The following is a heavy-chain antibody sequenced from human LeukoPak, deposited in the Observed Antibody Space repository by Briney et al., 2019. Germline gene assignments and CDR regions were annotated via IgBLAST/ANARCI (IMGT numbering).Heavy chain of an antibody. D-gene: IGHD2-2*01. J-gene: IGHJ4*02. Sequence: PSETLSLTCSVSGGSISSGSCNWSWIRKPAGRGLEGIGHIYSSGSTKYNSSLKSRVSISIDTSKNQFSLNLSSVTAADTAVYYCARDFEFCSSTSCYRTFDYWGQGTLVTVSS. CDR1: GGSISSGSCN. V-gene: IGHV4-61*09. CDR2: IYSSGST. CDR3: ARDFEFCSSTSCYRTFDY.